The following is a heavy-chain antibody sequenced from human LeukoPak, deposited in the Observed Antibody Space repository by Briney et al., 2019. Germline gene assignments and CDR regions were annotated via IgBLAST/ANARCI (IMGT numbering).Heavy chain of an antibody. J-gene: IGHJ6*04. D-gene: IGHD2-2*01. V-gene: IGHV1-69*06. CDR2: IIPIFGTA. Sequence: ASVKVSCKASGGTFSSYAISWVRQAPGQGLEWMGGIIPIFGTANYARKFQGRVTITADKSTSTAYMELSSLRSEDTAVYYCARDWVVPAASSYYYYGMDVWGKGTTVTVSS. CDR1: GGTFSSYA. CDR3: ARDWVVPAASSYYYYGMDV.